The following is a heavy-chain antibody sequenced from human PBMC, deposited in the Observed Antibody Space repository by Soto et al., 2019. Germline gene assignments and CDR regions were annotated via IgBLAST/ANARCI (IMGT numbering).Heavy chain of an antibody. D-gene: IGHD3-10*01. CDR3: ARVPARGGEVRGIVDP. V-gene: IGHV1-69*06. CDR2: IIPIFGTA. CDR1: GGTFSSYA. J-gene: IGHJ5*02. Sequence: QVQLVQSGAEVKKPGSSVKVSCKASGGTFSSYAISWVRQAPGQGLEWMGGIIPIFGTANYAQKFQGRVTITADKSTSTADRGLSSLRSEDTAVYYCARVPARGGEVRGIVDPWGQGTLVTVSS.